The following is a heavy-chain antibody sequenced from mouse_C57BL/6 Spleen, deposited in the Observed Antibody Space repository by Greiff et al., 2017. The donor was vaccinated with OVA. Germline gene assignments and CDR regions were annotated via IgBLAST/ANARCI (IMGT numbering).Heavy chain of an antibody. J-gene: IGHJ3*01. CDR3: ARIDSSGYGFAY. D-gene: IGHD3-2*02. CDR2: INPSNGGT. V-gene: IGHV1-53*01. Sequence: VKLQQPGTELVKPGASVKLSCKASGYTFTSYWMHWVKQRPGQGLEWIGNINPSNGGTNYNEKFKSKATLTVDKSSSTAYMQLSSLTSEDSAVYYCARIDSSGYGFAYWGQGTLVTVSA. CDR1: GYTFTSYW.